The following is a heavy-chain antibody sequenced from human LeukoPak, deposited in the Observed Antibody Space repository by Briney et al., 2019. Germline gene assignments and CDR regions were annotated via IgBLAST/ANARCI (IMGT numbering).Heavy chain of an antibody. V-gene: IGHV3-48*03. J-gene: IGHJ4*02. CDR2: ISSSGSTI. CDR1: GFTFSSYE. D-gene: IGHD3-10*01. CDR3: ASGGFGELSHDY. Sequence: GGSLRLSCAASGFTFSSYEMNWVRQAPGKGLEWVSYISSSGSTIYYADSVKGRFTISRDNAKNSQYLQMNSLRAEDTAVYYCASGGFGELSHDYWGQGTLVTVSS.